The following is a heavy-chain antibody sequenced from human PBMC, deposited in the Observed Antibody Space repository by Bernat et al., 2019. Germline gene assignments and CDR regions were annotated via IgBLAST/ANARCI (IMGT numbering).Heavy chain of an antibody. J-gene: IGHJ3*02. CDR3: AKDGITFGGVMRSHAFDI. Sequence: QVQLVESGGGVVQPGRSLRLSCAASGFTFSSYGMHWVRQAPGKGLEWVAVIWYDGSNKYYADSVKGRFTISRDNSKNTLYLQMNSLRAEDTAVYYCAKDGITFGGVMRSHAFDIWGQGTMVTVSS. D-gene: IGHD3-16*01. V-gene: IGHV3-33*06. CDR1: GFTFSSYG. CDR2: IWYDGSNK.